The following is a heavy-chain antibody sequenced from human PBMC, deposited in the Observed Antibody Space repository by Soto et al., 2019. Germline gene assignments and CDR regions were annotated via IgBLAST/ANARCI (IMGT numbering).Heavy chain of an antibody. CDR2: IYWDDDK. CDR1: WFSLSTSGVG. CDR3: AHKVLVPAATNWFDP. D-gene: IGHD2-2*01. Sequence: SGPSLVNSTQTLTLTCTFSWFSLSTSGVGVVWIRQPPGKALEWLALIYWDDDKRYSPSLKSRLTITKDTSKNQVVLTMTNMDPVDTATYYCAHKVLVPAATNWFDPWGQGTLVTVSS. J-gene: IGHJ5*02. V-gene: IGHV2-5*02.